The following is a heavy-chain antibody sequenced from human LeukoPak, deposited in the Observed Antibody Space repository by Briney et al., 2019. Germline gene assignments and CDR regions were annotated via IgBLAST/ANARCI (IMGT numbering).Heavy chain of an antibody. Sequence: GGSLRLSCAASGFTFSSYWMHWVRQAPGKGLVWVSRINSDGSSTSYADSVKGRFTISRDNAKNTLYLQMNSLRAEDTAVYYCAKAAYDSSGSWYYFDYWGQGTLVTVSS. J-gene: IGHJ4*02. V-gene: IGHV3-74*01. CDR2: INSDGSST. D-gene: IGHD3-22*01. CDR1: GFTFSSYW. CDR3: AKAAYDSSGSWYYFDY.